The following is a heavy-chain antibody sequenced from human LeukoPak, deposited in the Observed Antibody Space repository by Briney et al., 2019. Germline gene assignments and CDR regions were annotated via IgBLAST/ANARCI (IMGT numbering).Heavy chain of an antibody. V-gene: IGHV3-21*01. CDR3: ARGGDSSTWDFAY. D-gene: IGHD6-13*01. Sequence: GGSLRLSCAASGFTFSSYSMNWVRQAPGKGLEWLSSITSRSRYIWYADSVKGRFTISRDNAKNSVYLQMDSLRADDTAVYFCARGGDSSTWDFAYWGQGTLVTVSS. CDR2: ITSRSRYI. CDR1: GFTFSSYS. J-gene: IGHJ4*02.